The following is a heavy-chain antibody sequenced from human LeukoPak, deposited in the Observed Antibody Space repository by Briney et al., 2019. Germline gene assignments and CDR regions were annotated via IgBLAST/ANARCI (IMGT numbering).Heavy chain of an antibody. V-gene: IGHV3-11*01. J-gene: IGHJ4*02. D-gene: IGHD2-15*01. CDR2: ISSSGSTI. CDR3: ARVSCSGGSCYSYPIDY. CDR1: GFTFSDYY. Sequence: GGSLRLSCAASGFTFSDYYMSWIRQAPGKGLEWVSYISSSGSTIYYADSVKGRFTISRDNAKNSLYLQMNSLRSEDTAVYYCARVSCSGGSCYSYPIDYWGQGTLVTVSS.